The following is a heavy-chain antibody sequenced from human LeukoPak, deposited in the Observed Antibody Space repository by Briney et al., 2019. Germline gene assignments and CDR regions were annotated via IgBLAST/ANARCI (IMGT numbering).Heavy chain of an antibody. CDR2: INHSGST. J-gene: IGHJ4*02. CDR3: ARLRVAGIAALPPGY. Sequence: SETLSLTCAVYGGSFSGYYWSWIRQPPGKGLEWIGEINHSGSTNYNPSLKSRVTISVDTSKNQFSLQLSSVTAADTAVYNCARLRVAGIAALPPGYWGQGTLVTVSS. D-gene: IGHD6-6*01. V-gene: IGHV4-34*01. CDR1: GGSFSGYY.